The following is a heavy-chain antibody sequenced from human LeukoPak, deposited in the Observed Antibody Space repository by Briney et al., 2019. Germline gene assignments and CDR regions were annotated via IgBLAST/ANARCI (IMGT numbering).Heavy chain of an antibody. J-gene: IGHJ4*02. V-gene: IGHV3-74*01. CDR2: IDSDGSYI. D-gene: IGHD3-10*01. CDR3: TRGAGYYNTDSLDY. Sequence: PGGSLRLSCAVSGFTFSSHWMHWVRQPPGKELVWFSRIDSDGSYINYADSVKGRFTISRDNAKSTLYLQMSSLRVEDTAVYYCTRGAGYYNTDSLDYWGQGTLVTVSS. CDR1: GFTFSSHW.